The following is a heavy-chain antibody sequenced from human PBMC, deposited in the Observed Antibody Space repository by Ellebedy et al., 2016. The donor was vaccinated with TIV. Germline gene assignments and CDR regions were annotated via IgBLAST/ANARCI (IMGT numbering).Heavy chain of an antibody. CDR1: GGSVSRGRYY. J-gene: IGHJ5*02. D-gene: IGHD3-10*01. CDR2: IYYSWST. V-gene: IGHV4-61*01. CDR3: ARDDPSGWLDP. Sequence: MPSETLSLTCTLSGGSVSRGRYYWSWIRQPPGEGLEWVGYIYYSWSTNYNPSLKSRVTISIDTSKNQFSLRLTSVPAADTAVYYCARDDPSGWLDPWGQGTLVTVSS.